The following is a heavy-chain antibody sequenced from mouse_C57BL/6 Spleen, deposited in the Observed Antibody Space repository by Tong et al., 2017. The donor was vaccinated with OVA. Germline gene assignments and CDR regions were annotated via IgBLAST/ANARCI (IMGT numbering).Heavy chain of an antibody. D-gene: IGHD1-1*01. CDR1: GYAFSSSW. CDR3: ARNYGSWYFDV. CDR2: IDPEDGDT. V-gene: IGHV1-82*01. Sequence: VQLQESGPELVKPGASVKISCKASGYAFSSSWMHWVKQRPEQGLEWIGRIDPEDGDTEYSPKFQGKATMTADTSSSTAYMQLSSLTSEDSAVYYCARNYGSWYFDVWGTGTTVTVSS. J-gene: IGHJ1*03.